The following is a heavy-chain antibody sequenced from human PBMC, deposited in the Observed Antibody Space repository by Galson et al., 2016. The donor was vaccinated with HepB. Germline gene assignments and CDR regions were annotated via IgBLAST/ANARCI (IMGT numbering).Heavy chain of an antibody. Sequence: SLRLSCAASGLSLRSYTMHWVRQAPGKGLEVVSSISRSGDSTDYADSVKGRFTISRDNSKNTLSLQMNSLTADDTAIYYCVQGSTAPAVWGKGPRSPSPQ. J-gene: IGHJ6*04. CDR1: GLSLRSYT. D-gene: IGHD2-2*01. V-gene: IGHV3-23*01. CDR2: ISRSGDST. CDR3: VQGSTAPAV.